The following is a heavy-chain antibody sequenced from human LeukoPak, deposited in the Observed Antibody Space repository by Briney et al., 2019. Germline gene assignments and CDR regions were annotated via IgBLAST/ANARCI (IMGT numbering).Heavy chain of an antibody. J-gene: IGHJ5*02. V-gene: IGHV4-59*01. Sequence: SSETLSLTCTVSRGSIRLYSCTRIRQPPGQGLEWIGDFHNSRTTSYNPSLTRRVTISVDTAMDQISLTLSSVTAGDTAVYYCARGHLGLSPWGQGTLVTVSS. CDR1: RGSIRLYS. D-gene: IGHD3-10*01. CDR2: FHNSRTT. CDR3: ARGHLGLSP.